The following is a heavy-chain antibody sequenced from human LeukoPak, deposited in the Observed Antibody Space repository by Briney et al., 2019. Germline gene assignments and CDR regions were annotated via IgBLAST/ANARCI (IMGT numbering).Heavy chain of an antibody. CDR1: GFTFSSYG. J-gene: IGHJ5*02. CDR2: ISYDGSNK. D-gene: IGHD5-24*01. V-gene: IGHV3-30*03. Sequence: GGSLRLSCAASGFTFSSYGMHWVRQAPGKGLEWVAVISYDGSNKYYADSVKGRFTISRDNSKNTLYLQMNSLRAEDTAVYYCARGNGYSGWFDPWGQGTLVTVSS. CDR3: ARGNGYSGWFDP.